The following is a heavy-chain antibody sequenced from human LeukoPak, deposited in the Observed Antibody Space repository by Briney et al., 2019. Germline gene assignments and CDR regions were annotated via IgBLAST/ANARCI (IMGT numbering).Heavy chain of an antibody. V-gene: IGHV1-2*02. J-gene: IGHJ4*02. CDR2: INPNSGGT. D-gene: IGHD3-16*02. CDR1: GYTFTGYY. Sequence: GASVKVSCKASGYTFTGYYMHWVRQAPGQGLEWMGWINPNSGGTNYAQKFQGRVTMTRDTSISTAYMELSRLRSDDTAVYYCARDRVGGVIVTFPDYRGQGTLVTVSS. CDR3: ARDRVGGVIVTFPDY.